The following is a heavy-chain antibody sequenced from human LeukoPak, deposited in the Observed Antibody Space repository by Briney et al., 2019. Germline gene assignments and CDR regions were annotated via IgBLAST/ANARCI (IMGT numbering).Heavy chain of an antibody. D-gene: IGHD3-10*01. CDR3: ARENGRGVISPYYDY. CDR1: GFTVSSNS. J-gene: IGHJ4*02. CDR2: IYSDNT. Sequence: GGSLRLSCTVSGFTVSSNSMSWVRQAPGKGLEWVSFIYSDNTHYSDSVKGRFTISRDNSRNMLYLQMDSLRPEDTAVYYCARENGRGVISPYYDYWGQGTLVTVSS. V-gene: IGHV3-66*01.